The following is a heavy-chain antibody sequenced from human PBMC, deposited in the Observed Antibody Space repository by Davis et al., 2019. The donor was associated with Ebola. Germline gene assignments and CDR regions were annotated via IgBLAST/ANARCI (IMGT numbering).Heavy chain of an antibody. Sequence: SETLSLTCSVSGGSINTVSYYWGWIRQPPGKGLEWIGSIYYSGSTYYNPSLKSRVAIFIDTSKNHFSLRLSSVTAADTAVFYCARGPGCSGGSCSGDYWGQGTLVTVSS. J-gene: IGHJ4*02. D-gene: IGHD2-15*01. CDR2: IYYSGST. V-gene: IGHV4-39*02. CDR3: ARGPGCSGGSCSGDY. CDR1: GGSINTVSYY.